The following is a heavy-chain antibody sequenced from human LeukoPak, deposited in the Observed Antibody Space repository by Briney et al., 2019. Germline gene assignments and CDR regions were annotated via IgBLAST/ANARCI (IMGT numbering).Heavy chain of an antibody. CDR3: ARGDIVATIIYAFDI. Sequence: SQTLSLTCAISGDSVPSNSAAWNSGRQSPSRGVEWLGRTYYKSKLYKDYAVSVKSRITINPDTSNNQFSLQLNSVTPEDTAVYYCARGDIVATIIYAFDIWGQGTMVTVSS. D-gene: IGHD5-12*01. J-gene: IGHJ3*02. CDR1: GDSVPSNSAA. V-gene: IGHV6-1*01. CDR2: TYYKSKLYK.